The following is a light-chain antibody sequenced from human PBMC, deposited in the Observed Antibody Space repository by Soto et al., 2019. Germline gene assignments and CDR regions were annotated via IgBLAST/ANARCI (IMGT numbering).Light chain of an antibody. CDR2: DNT. Sequence: QSVLTQPPSVSGAPGQRVTIPCTGSSSNIGAGYDVHWYQQLPGTAPKLLIYDNTNRPSGVPDRFSGSKSGASASLAITGLQAEDEADYYCQSYDTSLSVCVFGGGTKLTVL. J-gene: IGLJ3*02. CDR3: QSYDTSLSVCV. V-gene: IGLV1-40*01. CDR1: SSNIGAGYD.